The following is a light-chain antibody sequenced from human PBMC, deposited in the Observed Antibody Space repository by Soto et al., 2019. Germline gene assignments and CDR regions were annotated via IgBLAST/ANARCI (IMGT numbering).Light chain of an antibody. Sequence: QSALTQPPSVSGSPGQSVTISCTGTSSDVGGYNRVSWYQQPPGKAPNLLIYDVSNRPSGGSTRFSGSKSGNTASLTISGLQAEDEADYYCTSYATGSAYVFGPGTKLTVL. CDR1: SSDVGGYNR. CDR2: DVS. J-gene: IGLJ1*01. CDR3: TSYATGSAYV. V-gene: IGLV2-18*02.